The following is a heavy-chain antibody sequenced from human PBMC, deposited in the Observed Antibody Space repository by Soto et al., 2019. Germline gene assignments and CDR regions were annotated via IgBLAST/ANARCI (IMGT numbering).Heavy chain of an antibody. CDR1: GSSISGRYCY. J-gene: IGHJ4*02. D-gene: IGHD1-20*01. V-gene: IGHV4-39*01. CDR2: VFYTGFT. Sequence: XETLSLTCSVSGSSISGRYCYWAWLRQSPGKGPECIESVFYTGFTSYNPSLESRVSVSVDTSKSQFSLKLSAVTAADTAVYYCATSHKGYNWNYFDHWGQGTLATVSS. CDR3: ATSHKGYNWNYFDH.